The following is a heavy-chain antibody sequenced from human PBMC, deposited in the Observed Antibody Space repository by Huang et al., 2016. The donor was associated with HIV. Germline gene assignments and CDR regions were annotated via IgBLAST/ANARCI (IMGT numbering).Heavy chain of an antibody. Sequence: QVQLQQWGAGLLKPSETLSLTCAVYGGSFSGYYWSWIRQSPGKGREWIGEINHSGSTNYNPSLESRITRSVDTSKNQFSLKLSAVTAADTAVYYCARERMMSWLDDHDAFDIWGQGTMVTVSS. V-gene: IGHV4-34*01. CDR2: INHSGST. D-gene: IGHD1-1*01. CDR1: GGSFSGYY. CDR3: ARERMMSWLDDHDAFDI. J-gene: IGHJ3*02.